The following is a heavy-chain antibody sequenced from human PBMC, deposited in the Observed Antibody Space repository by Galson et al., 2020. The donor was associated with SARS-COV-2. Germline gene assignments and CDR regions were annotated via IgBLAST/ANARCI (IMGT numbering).Heavy chain of an antibody. V-gene: IGHV1-3*01. Sequence: KISCKASGFIFTSYVMYWVRQAPGQRLEWVGWINAGNGNTKYSQKFQGRVTITKDTSASTVYMEMSSLRSEDTAVYYCARGRGPTWYYFDYWGQGTLVTVSS. CDR3: ARGRGPTWYYFDY. D-gene: IGHD2-15*01. J-gene: IGHJ4*02. CDR2: INAGNGNT. CDR1: GFIFTSYV.